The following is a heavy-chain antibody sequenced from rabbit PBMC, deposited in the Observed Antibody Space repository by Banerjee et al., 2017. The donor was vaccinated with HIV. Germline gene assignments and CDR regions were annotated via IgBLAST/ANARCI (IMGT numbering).Heavy chain of an antibody. CDR3: ARGAGAGSRWDYFNL. D-gene: IGHD4-2*01. J-gene: IGHJ4*01. Sequence: ELVESGGGLVQPGESLKLSCKASGIDFSSYGISWVRQAPGKGPEWIACIYAGSSGSTYYASWAKGRFTISKTSSTTVTLQMTSLTAADTATYFCARGAGAGSRWDYFNLWGQGTLVTVS. CDR1: GIDFSSYG. V-gene: IGHV1S45*01. CDR2: IYAGSSGST.